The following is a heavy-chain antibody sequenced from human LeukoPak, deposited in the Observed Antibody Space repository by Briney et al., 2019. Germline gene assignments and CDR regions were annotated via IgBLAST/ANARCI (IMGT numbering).Heavy chain of an antibody. CDR1: GFTFSSYE. CDR3: ARNSGSYYVWFDP. CDR2: ISSSGATR. V-gene: IGHV3-48*03. Sequence: GGSLRLSCAASGFTFSSYEMSWVRQAPGKWLEWVSYISSSGATRYYADSVKGRFTISRDNAENSLYLQMNSLRAEDTAVYYCARNSGSYYVWFDPWGQGTLVTVSS. D-gene: IGHD1-26*01. J-gene: IGHJ5*02.